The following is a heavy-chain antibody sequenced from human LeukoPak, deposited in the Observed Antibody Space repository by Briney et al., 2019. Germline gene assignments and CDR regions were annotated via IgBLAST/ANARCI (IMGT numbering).Heavy chain of an antibody. Sequence: PGGSLRLSYAASGFTFSSYGMHWVRQAPGKGLEWVAVIWYDGSNKYYADSVKGRFTISRDNSKNTLYLQMNSLRAEDTAVYYCARDSQQLERRAWFDPWGQGTLVTVSS. J-gene: IGHJ5*02. CDR2: IWYDGSNK. CDR1: GFTFSSYG. CDR3: ARDSQQLERRAWFDP. V-gene: IGHV3-33*01. D-gene: IGHD1-1*01.